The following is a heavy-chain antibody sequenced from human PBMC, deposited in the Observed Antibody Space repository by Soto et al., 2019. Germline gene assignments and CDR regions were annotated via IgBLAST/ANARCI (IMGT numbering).Heavy chain of an antibody. J-gene: IGHJ6*02. V-gene: IGHV1-18*04. Sequence: SVKASCKAPGYTFTSYVISWVRQAPGQGLEWMGWISAYNGNTNYAQKLQGRVTMTTDTSTSTAYMELRSLRSDDTAVYYCARLSSIWCGEHSYRIEVWGQRSTVTGS. CDR3: ARLSSIWCGEHSYRIEV. CDR2: ISAYNGNT. D-gene: IGHD3-10*01. CDR1: GYTFTSYV.